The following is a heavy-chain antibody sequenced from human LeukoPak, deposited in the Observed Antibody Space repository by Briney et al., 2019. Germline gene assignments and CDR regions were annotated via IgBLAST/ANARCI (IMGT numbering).Heavy chain of an antibody. CDR3: AKGHGAYQTPYYDFWSGYFRGKYYFDY. CDR2: IWYDGSNK. D-gene: IGHD3-3*01. Sequence: PGGSLRLSCAASGFTFSSYGMHWVRQAPGKGLEWVALIWYDGSNKYYADSVKGRLTISRDNSKNTLYLQMNSLRAEDTAVYYCAKGHGAYQTPYYDFWSGYFRGKYYFDYWGQGTLVTVSS. CDR1: GFTFSSYG. V-gene: IGHV3-33*06. J-gene: IGHJ4*02.